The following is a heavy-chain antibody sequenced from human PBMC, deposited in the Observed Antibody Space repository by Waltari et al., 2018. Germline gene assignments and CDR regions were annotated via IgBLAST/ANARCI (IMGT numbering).Heavy chain of an antibody. Sequence: QLQLQESGPGLVKPSETLSLTCTVSGGSISSSSSYWGWIRQPPGKGLEWIGSIYYSGSTYYNPSLKSRVTISVDTSKNQFSLKLSSVTAADTAVYYCARGWWELAVGVNWFDPWGQGTLVTVSS. CDR1: GGSISSSSSY. J-gene: IGHJ5*02. CDR2: IYYSGST. D-gene: IGHD1-26*01. V-gene: IGHV4-39*07. CDR3: ARGWWELAVGVNWFDP.